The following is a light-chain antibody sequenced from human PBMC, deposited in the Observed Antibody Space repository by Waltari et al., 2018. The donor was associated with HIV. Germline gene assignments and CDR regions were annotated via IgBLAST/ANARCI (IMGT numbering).Light chain of an antibody. J-gene: IGKJ4*02. V-gene: IGKV1-5*03. CDR1: QSISDW. Sequence: DTQMTQSPSTLSASVGDRVTITCRASQSISDWLAWYQQKPGRAPNLLSYQASKLKSGVPSRFSGGASGTEFTLTISGLQPEDFATYFCQQYKSYPLTFGRGTEVEIK. CDR2: QAS. CDR3: QQYKSYPLT.